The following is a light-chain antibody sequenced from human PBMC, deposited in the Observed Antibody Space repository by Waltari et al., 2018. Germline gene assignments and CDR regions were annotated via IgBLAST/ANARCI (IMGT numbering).Light chain of an antibody. J-gene: IGKJ4*01. Sequence: EIVMTQTPLSLSVTPGEPASISCKSNQSLLHTGGKTYLYWSLHKAGHSPQLSIYEVSTRFSGVPDRVSGSGSGTDFTLKISRVEAEDVGFYYCMQGVNLPLTFGGGTKVEI. CDR3: MQGVNLPLT. CDR1: QSLLHTGGKTY. CDR2: EVS. V-gene: IGKV2-29*02.